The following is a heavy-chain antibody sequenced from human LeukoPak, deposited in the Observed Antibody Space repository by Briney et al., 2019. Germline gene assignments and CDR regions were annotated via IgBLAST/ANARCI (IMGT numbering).Heavy chain of an antibody. CDR2: FDPEDGET. CDR1: GYTLTDLS. Sequence: GASVKVSCKFSGYTLTDLSMHWVRQAPGKGLEWMGGFDPEDGETIYTQKFQGRVTMTEDTSTDTAYMELSSLRSEDTAVYYCATISSSGWDFDYWGQGILVTVSS. CDR3: ATISSSGWDFDY. V-gene: IGHV1-24*01. D-gene: IGHD6-19*01. J-gene: IGHJ4*02.